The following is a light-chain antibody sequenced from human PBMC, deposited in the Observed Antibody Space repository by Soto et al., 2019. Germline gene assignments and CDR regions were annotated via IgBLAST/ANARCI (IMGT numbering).Light chain of an antibody. Sequence: QSVLTQPPSVSAAPGQNVTISCSGTSSNIGNNFVSWYQHLPGTAPKILIYDNVKRPSGIPDRFSGFKSGASATLGITGLQTGDEADYYCGSWDTSLSLCYDFGTGAKLTVL. V-gene: IGLV1-51*01. CDR2: DNV. CDR3: GSWDTSLSLCYD. J-gene: IGLJ1*01. CDR1: SSNIGNNF.